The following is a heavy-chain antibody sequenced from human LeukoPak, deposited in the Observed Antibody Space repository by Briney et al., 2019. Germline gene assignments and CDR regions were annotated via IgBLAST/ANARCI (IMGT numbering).Heavy chain of an antibody. D-gene: IGHD4-17*01. V-gene: IGHV4-59*08. Sequence: SETLSLTCTVSGGSLSSYYWSWIRQPPRKGLEWIGYIYYSGSTNYNPSLKSRVTISVDTSKNQFSLKLSSETAADTAVYYCARRGINDYGDYYYGMDVWGQGTTVTVSS. CDR2: IYYSGST. CDR1: GGSLSSYY. CDR3: ARRGINDYGDYYYGMDV. J-gene: IGHJ6*02.